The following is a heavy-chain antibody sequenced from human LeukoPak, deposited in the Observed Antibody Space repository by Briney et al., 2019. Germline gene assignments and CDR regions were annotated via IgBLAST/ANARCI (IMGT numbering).Heavy chain of an antibody. CDR2: ISGSGGST. Sequence: PGGSLRLSCAAPGFTFSSYAMSWVRQAPGKGLEWVSAISGSGGSTYYADSVKGRFTISRDNSKNTLYLQMNSLRAEDTAVYYCAKDSDYDFWSGYCFDYWGQGTLVTVSS. CDR1: GFTFSSYA. CDR3: AKDSDYDFWSGYCFDY. D-gene: IGHD3-3*01. V-gene: IGHV3-23*01. J-gene: IGHJ4*02.